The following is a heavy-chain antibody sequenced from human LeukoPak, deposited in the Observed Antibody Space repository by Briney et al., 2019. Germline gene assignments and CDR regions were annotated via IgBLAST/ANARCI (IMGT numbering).Heavy chain of an antibody. D-gene: IGHD3-10*01. CDR2: ISGSGGST. J-gene: IGHJ5*02. Sequence: GRSLRLSCAASGFTFSSYAMSYVRQAPGKGLEWVSAISGSGGSTYYADSVKGRCTISRDNSKNTLYLQMNSLRAEDTAVYYCAKDAWVLGENWFDPWGQGTLVTVSS. V-gene: IGHV3-23*01. CDR3: AKDAWVLGENWFDP. CDR1: GFTFSSYA.